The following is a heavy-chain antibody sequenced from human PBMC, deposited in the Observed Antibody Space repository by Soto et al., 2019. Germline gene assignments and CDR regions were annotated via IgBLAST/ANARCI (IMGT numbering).Heavy chain of an antibody. J-gene: IGHJ4*02. CDR2: ISGGGNPT. CDR3: ATDITYDSSAYDS. D-gene: IGHD3-22*01. V-gene: IGHV3-23*01. Sequence: EVQLLESGGGLVQPGGSLRLSCAASGFTFSRFGMSWVRQVPGKGLEWVSGISGGGNPTYYSDSVKGRFTISRDSAKNTLYLQMNSLRTEDTAVYYCATDITYDSSAYDSWGQGTLVTVSS. CDR1: GFTFSRFG.